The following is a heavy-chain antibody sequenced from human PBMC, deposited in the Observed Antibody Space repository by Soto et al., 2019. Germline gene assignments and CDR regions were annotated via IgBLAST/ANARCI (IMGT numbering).Heavy chain of an antibody. CDR3: AASCVGCGGFNYYGMDV. J-gene: IGHJ6*02. D-gene: IGHD2-21*01. V-gene: IGHV4-31*03. CDR1: GGSISSGGYY. CDR2: IYYSGST. Sequence: SETLSLTCTVSGGSISSGGYYWSWIRQHPGEGLEWIGYIYYSGSTYYNPSLKSRVTISVDTSKNQFSLKLSSVTAADTAVYYCAASCVGCGGFNYYGMDVWGQGTTVT.